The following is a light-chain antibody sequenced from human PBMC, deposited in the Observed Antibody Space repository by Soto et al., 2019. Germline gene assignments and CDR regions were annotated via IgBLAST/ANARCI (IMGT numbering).Light chain of an antibody. Sequence: EIVLTQSPGTLSLSPGETATLSCRASQSVARDLSWYQQKPGQAPRLLISRAFIGATGIPDRFSGSGSGTDFTLTISSLQSEDFATYHCQQANSFPYTFGQGTKLEIK. J-gene: IGKJ2*01. V-gene: IGKV3D-15*01. CDR1: QSVARD. CDR3: QQANSFPYT. CDR2: RAF.